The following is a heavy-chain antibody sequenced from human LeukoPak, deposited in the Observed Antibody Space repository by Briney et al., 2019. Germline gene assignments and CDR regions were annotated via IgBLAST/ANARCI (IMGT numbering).Heavy chain of an antibody. Sequence: PSETLSLTCAVYGGSFSGYYWSWIRQTPGKGLEWIGEINHSGSTNYNPSLKSRVTISVDTSKNQFSLKLNSVTAADTAVYYCASSPHYDSSGYYYLGYWGQGTLVTVSS. J-gene: IGHJ4*02. V-gene: IGHV4-34*01. CDR3: ASSPHYDSSGYYYLGY. CDR1: GGSFSGYY. CDR2: INHSGST. D-gene: IGHD3-22*01.